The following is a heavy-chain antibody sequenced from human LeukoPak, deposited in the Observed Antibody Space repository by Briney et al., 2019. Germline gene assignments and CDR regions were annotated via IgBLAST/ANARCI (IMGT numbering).Heavy chain of an antibody. J-gene: IGHJ6*02. Sequence: GSVKVSCQASGYTFTDYYVHGVGPAPGQGREWMGWINLNSGGTEYAQKFQGRVTMTWDTSISTAYMELSRLTSDDTAVYYWAREDAATGTRFYVLDVWGPGTTVTVSS. CDR3: AREDAATGTRFYVLDV. D-gene: IGHD6-13*01. CDR2: INLNSGGT. CDR1: GYTFTDYY. V-gene: IGHV1-2*02.